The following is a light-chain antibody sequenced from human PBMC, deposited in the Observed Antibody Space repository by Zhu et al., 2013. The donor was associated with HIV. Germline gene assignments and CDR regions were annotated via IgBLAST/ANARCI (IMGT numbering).Light chain of an antibody. Sequence: DIQMTQSPSSLSASVGDRVTITCRASQSIDRYLNWYQKKPGQAPNLLIFGASGLQSGVSSRISGSGSGTDFTLTINNLQPEDFATYYCQQSYSTPLTFGGGTKVEVK. CDR3: QQSYSTPLT. J-gene: IGKJ4*01. CDR2: GAS. V-gene: IGKV1-39*01. CDR1: QSIDRY.